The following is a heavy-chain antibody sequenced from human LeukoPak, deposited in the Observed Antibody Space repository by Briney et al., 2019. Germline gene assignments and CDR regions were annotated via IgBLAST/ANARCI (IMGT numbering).Heavy chain of an antibody. CDR3: AARGSYASLWFDP. D-gene: IGHD1-26*01. J-gene: IGHJ5*02. CDR1: GYTFTGYY. V-gene: IGHV1-2*06. CDR2: INPNSGGT. Sequence: GASVKVSYKASGYTFTGYYMHWVRQAPGQGLEWMGRINPNSGGTNYAQKFQGRVTMTRDTSISTAYMELSRLRSDDTAVYYCAARGSYASLWFDPWGQGTLVTVSS.